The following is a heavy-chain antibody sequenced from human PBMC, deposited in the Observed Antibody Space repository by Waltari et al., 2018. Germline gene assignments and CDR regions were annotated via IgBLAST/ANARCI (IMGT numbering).Heavy chain of an antibody. V-gene: IGHV3-48*04. Sequence: EVQLVESGGGLVQPGGSLRLSCAASGFTFSSHSMNWVTQAPGKGLEWVPYISSSSSTIYYADSVKGRFTISRDNAKNSLYRQMNSLRAEDTAVYYRARVRYVRDAFDIWGQGTMVTVSS. D-gene: IGHD3-10*01. CDR1: GFTFSSHS. J-gene: IGHJ3*02. CDR2: ISSSSSTI. CDR3: ARVRYVRDAFDI.